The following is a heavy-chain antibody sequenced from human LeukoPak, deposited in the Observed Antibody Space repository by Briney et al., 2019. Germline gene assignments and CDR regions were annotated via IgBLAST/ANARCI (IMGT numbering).Heavy chain of an antibody. CDR3: ARDSYYDFWSGYYTDY. D-gene: IGHD3-3*01. CDR2: IYHSGST. V-gene: IGHV4-4*02. J-gene: IGHJ4*02. Sequence: SETLSLTCAVSGGSISSSNWWSWVRQPPGKGLEWIGEIYHSGSTNYNPSLKSRVTISVDTSKNQFSLKLSSVTAADTAVYYCARDSYYDFWSGYYTDYWGQGTLVTVSS. CDR1: GGSISSSNW.